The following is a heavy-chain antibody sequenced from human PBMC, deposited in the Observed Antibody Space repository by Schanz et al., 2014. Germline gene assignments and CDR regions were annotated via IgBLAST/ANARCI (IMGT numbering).Heavy chain of an antibody. Sequence: QLQLVESGGGVVQPGRSLRLSCAASGFPFRSYVMHWVRQAPGKGLEWVAFISYDGNNQYYADSVKGRFTISRDNSKNTLYLQMNSLRADDTAVYYCSRGIVGGLDCWGQGTLVTVSS. CDR1: GFPFRSYV. V-gene: IGHV3-30*04. CDR3: SRGIVGGLDC. J-gene: IGHJ4*02. CDR2: ISYDGNNQ. D-gene: IGHD3-16*01.